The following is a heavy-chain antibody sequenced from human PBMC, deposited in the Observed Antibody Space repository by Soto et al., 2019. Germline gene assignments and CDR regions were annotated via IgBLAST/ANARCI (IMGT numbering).Heavy chain of an antibody. V-gene: IGHV3-15*07. D-gene: IGHD6-13*01. CDR1: GFTFSNAW. J-gene: IGHJ4*02. CDR2: IKSKTDGGTT. Sequence: EVQLVESGGGLVKPGGSLRLSCAASGFTFSNAWMNWVRQAPGKGLEWVGRIKSKTDGGTTDYAAPVKGRFTISRXDXXNTLYLQMNSLKTEDTAVYYCTTRVLRIAAAGKDYWGQGTLVTVSS. CDR3: TTRVLRIAAAGKDY.